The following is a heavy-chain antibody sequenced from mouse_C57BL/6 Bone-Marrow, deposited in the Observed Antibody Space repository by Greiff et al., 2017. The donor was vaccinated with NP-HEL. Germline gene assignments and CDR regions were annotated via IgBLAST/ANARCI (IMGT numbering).Heavy chain of an antibody. CDR2: IWRGGST. Sequence: VHLVESGPGLVQPSPSLSITCTVSGFSLTSYGVHWVRQSPGKGLEWLGVIWRGGSTDCNAAFMSRLSITKDNSKSQVIFKMNSLQAGDTAIYYCAKNWYFDVWGTGTTVTVSS. CDR3: AKNWYFDV. V-gene: IGHV2-5*01. J-gene: IGHJ1*03. CDR1: GFSLTSYG.